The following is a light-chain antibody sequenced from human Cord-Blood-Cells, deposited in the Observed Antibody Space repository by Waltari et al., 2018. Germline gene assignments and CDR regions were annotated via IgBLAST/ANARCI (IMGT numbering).Light chain of an antibody. J-gene: IGKJ4*01. V-gene: IGKV1-8*01. Sequence: AIRMTQSPSSFSASTGDRVTITCRASQGISSYLAWYQQKPGKATKLLSYAASTLQSGVPSRISGSGSGTDFTLTSSCLQSEDFATYYCQQYYSYPLTFGGGTKVEIK. CDR2: AAS. CDR1: QGISSY. CDR3: QQYYSYPLT.